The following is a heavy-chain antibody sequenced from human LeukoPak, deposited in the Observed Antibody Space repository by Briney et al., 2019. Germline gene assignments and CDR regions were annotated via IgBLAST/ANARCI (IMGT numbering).Heavy chain of an antibody. D-gene: IGHD6-13*01. Sequence: GRSLRLSCAASGFTFSSYAMNWVRQAPGKGLEWVAVISYDESNKYYADSVKGRFTISRDNSKNTLFVQMNSLRAEDTAMYYCATELRIATAGFDHFEHWGQGTLVTVSS. CDR3: ATELRIATAGFDHFEH. V-gene: IGHV3-30-3*01. J-gene: IGHJ4*02. CDR2: ISYDESNK. CDR1: GFTFSSYA.